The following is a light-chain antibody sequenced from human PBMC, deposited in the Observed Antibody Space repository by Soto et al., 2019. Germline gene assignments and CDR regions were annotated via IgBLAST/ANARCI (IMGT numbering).Light chain of an antibody. J-gene: IGKJ2*01. V-gene: IGKV3-20*01. CDR1: QSVSSSY. Sequence: EIVLTQSPGTLSLSPGERATLSCRASQSVSSSYLAWYQQKPGQAPRLLIYGASSRATRIPDRFSGSGSGTDFTLTISRLEPEDFSVYYCQQYGSSPYTFGQRTKLETK. CDR2: GAS. CDR3: QQYGSSPYT.